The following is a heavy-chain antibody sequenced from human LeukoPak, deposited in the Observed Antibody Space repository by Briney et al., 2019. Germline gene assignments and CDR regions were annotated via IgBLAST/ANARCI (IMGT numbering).Heavy chain of an antibody. Sequence: GGALRLSGAASGFNCEVYTMDWVGQMPGKGVEGVSLIRWDGITTYYADSVTGRFTISRESNKNILYQQMNSLRSEDTALYYCRTDCSSTSCSHRGAFDIWGQGTMVTVPS. CDR1: GFNCEVYT. CDR3: RTDCSSTSCSHRGAFDI. CDR2: IRWDGITT. D-gene: IGHD2-2*01. V-gene: IGHV3-43*01. J-gene: IGHJ3*02.